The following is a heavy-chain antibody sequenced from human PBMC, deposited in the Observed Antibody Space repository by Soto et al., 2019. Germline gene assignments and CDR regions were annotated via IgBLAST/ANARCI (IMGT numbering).Heavy chain of an antibody. D-gene: IGHD6-13*01. V-gene: IGHV1-2*04. J-gene: IGHJ4*02. CDR3: ARAIARDGSSWYRGGYDS. Sequence: QVRLLQSGAEVKESGASVKVSCEASGYTFTAYYIHWVRQAPGQGLERMGWINPDTGGTDYAQKFQGWVTTTRDTSITTAFMELASLKIDNTAVYYCARAIARDGSSWYRGGYDSWGQGTLVTVSS. CDR1: GYTFTAYY. CDR2: INPDTGGT.